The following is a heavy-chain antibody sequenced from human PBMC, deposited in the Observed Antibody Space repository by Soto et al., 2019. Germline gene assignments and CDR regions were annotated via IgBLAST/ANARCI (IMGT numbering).Heavy chain of an antibody. V-gene: IGHV3-74*01. D-gene: IGHD2-15*01. CDR2: INSDGSAT. CDR3: VRGVVAANCFDY. J-gene: IGHJ4*02. CDR1: GFTFSSYW. Sequence: EVQLVDSGGDLVQPGGSLRLSCAASGFTFSSYWMHWVRQAPGKGLVWVSRINSDGSATNYADPVKGRFTISRDNAKNTLYLQMNSLRAEDTAMYFCVRGVVAANCFDYWGQGALVTVSS.